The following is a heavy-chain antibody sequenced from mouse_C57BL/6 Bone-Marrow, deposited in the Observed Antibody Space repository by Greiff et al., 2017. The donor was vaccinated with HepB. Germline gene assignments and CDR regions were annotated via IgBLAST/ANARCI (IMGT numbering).Heavy chain of an antibody. CDR1: GFTFSDFY. CDR3: ARDADSSGLYAMDY. CDR2: SRNKANDYTT. J-gene: IGHJ4*01. Sequence: EVQLVESGGGLVQSGRSLRLSCATSGFTFSDFYMEWVRQAPGKGLEWIAASRNKANDYTTEYSASVKGRFIVSRDTSQSILYLQMNALRAEDTAMYYCARDADSSGLYAMDYWGQGTSVTVSS. D-gene: IGHD3-2*02. V-gene: IGHV7-1*01.